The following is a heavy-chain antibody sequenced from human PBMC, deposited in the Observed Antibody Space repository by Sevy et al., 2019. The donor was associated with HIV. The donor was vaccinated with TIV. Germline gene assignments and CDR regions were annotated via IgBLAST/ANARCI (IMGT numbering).Heavy chain of an antibody. J-gene: IGHJ4*02. CDR1: GYTFIGYY. CDR3: ARDHMYYYDTTAYYAGTDY. CDR2: INPNGGGT. V-gene: IGHV1-2*02. Sequence: ASVKVSCKTSGYTFIGYYMHWVRQAPGQGLEWMGWINPNGGGTNYAQKFQGRVTMTSDTSIGTAYMELSGLRSDDTAIYYCARDHMYYYDTTAYYAGTDYWGQGTLVTVSS. D-gene: IGHD3-22*01.